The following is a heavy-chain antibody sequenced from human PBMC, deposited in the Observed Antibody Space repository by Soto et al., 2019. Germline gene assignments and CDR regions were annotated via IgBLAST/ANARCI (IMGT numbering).Heavy chain of an antibody. J-gene: IGHJ6*02. CDR2: ISAYNGNT. CDR3: ARGGDSSGWYDYYYGMDV. CDR1: CYPFPSYG. Sequence: APVKVPCQASCYPFPSYGISWVRQAPGQGLEWMGWISAYNGNTNYAQKLQGRVTMTTDTSTSTAYMELRSLRSDDTAVYYCARGGDSSGWYDYYYGMDVWGQGTTVTVSS. V-gene: IGHV1-18*04. D-gene: IGHD6-19*01.